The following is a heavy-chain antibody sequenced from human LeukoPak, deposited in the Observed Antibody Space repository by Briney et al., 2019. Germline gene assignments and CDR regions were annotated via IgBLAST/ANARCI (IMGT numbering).Heavy chain of an antibody. Sequence: GGSLGLSCAASGFTFSSYSMNWVRQAPGKGLEWVSSISSSSSYIYYADLVKGRFTISRDNAKNSLYLQMNSLRAEDTAVYYCARDPASIMITFGGVIAWGQGTLVTVSS. CDR2: ISSSSSYI. CDR3: ARDPASIMITFGGVIA. D-gene: IGHD3-16*02. CDR1: GFTFSSYS. V-gene: IGHV3-21*01. J-gene: IGHJ4*02.